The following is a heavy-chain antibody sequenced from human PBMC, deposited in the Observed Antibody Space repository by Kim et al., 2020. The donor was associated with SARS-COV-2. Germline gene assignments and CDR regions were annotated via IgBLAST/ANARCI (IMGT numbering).Heavy chain of an antibody. V-gene: IGHV4-4*02. CDR3: VRGGGYYFDF. CDR2: IFHSGLT. CDR1: CASVSDNNW. D-gene: IGHD3-16*01. J-gene: IGHJ4*02. Sequence: SETLSLTCAVSCASVSDNNWFNWVRQPPGKGLEWIGEIFHSGLTNYNPSLRSRVTISMDRSNNHVSLNVMSVTAADTAVYYCVRGGGYYFDFWGQGTLV.